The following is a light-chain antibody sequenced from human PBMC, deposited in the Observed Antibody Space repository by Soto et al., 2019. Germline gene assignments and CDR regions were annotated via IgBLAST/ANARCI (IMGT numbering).Light chain of an antibody. J-gene: IGKJ2*01. V-gene: IGKV1-39*01. CDR3: QQSYSAPYT. Sequence: DIQMTQSPSSLSASVGDRITITCRASQSISNYLNWYQQKPGKAPKLLIYAASSLQSGVPSRFSGSGSGTDFPLTTSSLQPEDFATYYCQQSYSAPYTFGQGTKLEIK. CDR1: QSISNY. CDR2: AAS.